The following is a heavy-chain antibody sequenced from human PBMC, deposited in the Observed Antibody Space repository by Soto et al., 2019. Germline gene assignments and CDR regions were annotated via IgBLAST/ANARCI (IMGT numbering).Heavy chain of an antibody. J-gene: IGHJ6*02. Sequence: QVQLQESGPGLVKPSQTLSLTCSVSGGSINSGGHYWSWIRQHPGKGLEWIGHIYKTGSTDFNPSLKDRLTISIDTSKNQFSLSLRSVTDADTAVYYCARDRIQFSVDVWGQGTTVTVYS. V-gene: IGHV4-31*03. D-gene: IGHD5-18*01. CDR1: GGSINSGGHY. CDR2: IYKTGST. CDR3: ARDRIQFSVDV.